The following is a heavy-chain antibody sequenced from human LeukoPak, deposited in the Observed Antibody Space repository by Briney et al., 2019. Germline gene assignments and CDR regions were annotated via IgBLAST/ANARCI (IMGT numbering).Heavy chain of an antibody. CDR3: AREPNYDILTGPTRYYYYTDV. V-gene: IGHV1-69*13. Sequence: SVKVSCKASGGTFSRYAISLVRQAPGQGLEWMGGIIPIFGTANYAQKFQGRVTITADESTSTAYMELSSLRSEDTAVYYCAREPNYDILTGPTRYYYYTDVWGKGTTVTVSS. J-gene: IGHJ6*03. CDR1: GGTFSRYA. CDR2: IIPIFGTA. D-gene: IGHD3-9*01.